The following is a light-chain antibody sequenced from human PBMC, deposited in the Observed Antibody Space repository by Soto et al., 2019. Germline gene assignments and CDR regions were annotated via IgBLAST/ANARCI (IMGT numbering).Light chain of an antibody. CDR1: QSVSSSY. Sequence: EIVLTQSPGTLSLSPGERATLFCRASQSVSSSYLAWYQHKPGQAPRLLIYGASSRATGIPDRFSGSGSGTDFTLTISRVEPEDFAVYYCQHHCTSPPACTFGQATKVEIK. V-gene: IGKV3-20*01. CDR3: QHHCTSPPACT. CDR2: GAS. J-gene: IGKJ1*01.